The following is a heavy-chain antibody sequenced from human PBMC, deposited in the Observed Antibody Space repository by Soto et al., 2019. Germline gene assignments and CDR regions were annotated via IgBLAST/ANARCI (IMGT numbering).Heavy chain of an antibody. Sequence: QVQLVQSGAEVKRPGSSVKVSCQTSGGTFRTYTINWVRQAPGQGLEWMGRIIPILDVANYAQKFHARVTITADKSPRSAHMELRSLRSEYTPAYYCARWIQDEIGVAGPKDIWFDPWGQGTLVTVSS. V-gene: IGHV1-69*02. CDR2: IIPILDVA. CDR1: GGTFRTYT. D-gene: IGHD6-19*01. J-gene: IGHJ5*02. CDR3: ARWIQDEIGVAGPKDIWFDP.